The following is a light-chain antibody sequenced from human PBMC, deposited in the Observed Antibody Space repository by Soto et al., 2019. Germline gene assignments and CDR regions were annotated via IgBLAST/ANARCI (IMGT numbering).Light chain of an antibody. CDR2: EGI. Sequence: QSVLTQPASVSGSPGQSITISCTGTSNTIGGYNVVSWYQQHPGTAPKVIIYEGIKRPSGVSNRFSGSISGSTASLTISGLQAEDAADYYCCSYVGATTYVVGTGTKVTVL. CDR1: SNTIGGYNV. CDR3: CSYVGATTYV. V-gene: IGLV2-23*01. J-gene: IGLJ1*01.